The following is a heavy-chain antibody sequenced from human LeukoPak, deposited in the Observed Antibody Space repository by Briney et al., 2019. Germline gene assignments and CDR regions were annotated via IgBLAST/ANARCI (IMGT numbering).Heavy chain of an antibody. Sequence: SETLSLTCTVSGDSINDHYWSWIRQPPGEGLEGIGYINSSGSTNYNPSLKSRVTLSIAPPKSQSSLKLPSVTDADTGVYYCARQRCSGNTCYRVDQLYYMDVWGKGTTVTVSS. J-gene: IGHJ6*03. CDR1: GDSINDHY. CDR3: ARQRCSGNTCYRVDQLYYMDV. CDR2: INSSGST. V-gene: IGHV4-4*09. D-gene: IGHD2-15*01.